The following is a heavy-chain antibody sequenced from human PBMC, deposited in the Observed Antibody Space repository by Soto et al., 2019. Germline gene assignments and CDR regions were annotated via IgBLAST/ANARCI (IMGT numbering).Heavy chain of an antibody. CDR1: GFSFSNYA. J-gene: IGHJ4*02. Sequence: EVQLLESGGGLIQPGGSLRLSCAASGFSFSNYAMSWVRQPPGKGLEWVSTISGNGGTTYYADSVKGRFAISRDNSKATLYLQMSSLRDDDTALYCCAKVGLRLGGDYWGQGTLVTVSS. D-gene: IGHD5-12*01. CDR2: ISGNGGTT. CDR3: AKVGLRLGGDY. V-gene: IGHV3-23*01.